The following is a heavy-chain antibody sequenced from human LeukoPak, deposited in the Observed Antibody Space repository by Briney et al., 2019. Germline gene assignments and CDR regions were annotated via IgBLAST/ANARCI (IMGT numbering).Heavy chain of an antibody. CDR1: GFTFSSYD. CDR2: IGTAGDT. V-gene: IGHV3-13*01. D-gene: IGHD3-10*01. Sequence: HSGGSLRLSCAASGFTFSSYDMHWVRQATGKGLEWVSAIGTAGDTYYPGSVKGRFTISRENAKNSLYLQMNSLRAGDTAVYYCARGSQEGHLWFGEPYGMGVWGQGTTVTVSS. CDR3: ARGSQEGHLWFGEPYGMGV. J-gene: IGHJ6*02.